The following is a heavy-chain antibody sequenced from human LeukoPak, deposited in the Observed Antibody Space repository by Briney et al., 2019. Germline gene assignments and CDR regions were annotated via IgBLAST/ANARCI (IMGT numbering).Heavy chain of an antibody. V-gene: IGHV4-59*01. CDR3: ARAGAAIREGYFQH. CDR2: IYYSGST. J-gene: IGHJ1*01. D-gene: IGHD2-2*02. CDR1: GGSISSYY. Sequence: PSETLSLTCTVSGGSISSYYWSWIRQPPGKGLEWIGYIYYSGSTNYNPSLKSRVTISVDTSKNQFSLKLSSVTAADTAVYYCARAGAAIREGYFQHWGQGTLVTVSS.